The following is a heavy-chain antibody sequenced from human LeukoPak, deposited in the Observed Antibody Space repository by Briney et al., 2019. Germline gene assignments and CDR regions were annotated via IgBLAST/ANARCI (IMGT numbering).Heavy chain of an antibody. J-gene: IGHJ1*01. Sequence: GASVKVSCKAFGYTFTSNYMHWVRQAPGQGPEWMGVISPSGGSTTYAQKFQGRVTLTRDMSTSTDYLELSSLRSEDTAVYYCARGWDYYDSSGYSYFQHWGQGTLVTVSS. CDR2: ISPSGGST. V-gene: IGHV1-46*01. CDR3: ARGWDYYDSSGYSYFQH. CDR1: GYTFTSNY. D-gene: IGHD3-22*01.